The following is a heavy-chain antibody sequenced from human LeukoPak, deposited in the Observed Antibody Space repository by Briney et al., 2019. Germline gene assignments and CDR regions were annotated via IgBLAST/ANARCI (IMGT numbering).Heavy chain of an antibody. CDR3: ARGRSTGYPYYFEY. CDR1: GYTFTSYD. V-gene: IGHV1-8*03. Sequence: ASLRVSCTPSGYTFTSYDINWVRQATGQGLEWMGWMNPNSGSTGYAQKFQGRVTITRNTSISTAYMELSGLRSEDTAVYYCARGRSTGYPYYFEYWGQGTLVTVSS. CDR2: MNPNSGST. D-gene: IGHD5-12*01. J-gene: IGHJ4*02.